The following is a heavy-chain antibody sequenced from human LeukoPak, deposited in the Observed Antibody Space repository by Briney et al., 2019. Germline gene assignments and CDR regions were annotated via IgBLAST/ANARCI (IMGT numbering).Heavy chain of an antibody. CDR3: ARDLEPFWSDAFDI. V-gene: IGHV1-18*01. CDR1: GYTFTSYG. D-gene: IGHD3-3*02. Sequence: ASVKVSCKASGYTFTSYGISWVRQAPGQGLEWMGWISAYNGNTNYAQKLQGRVTMTTGTSTSTAYMELRSLRSDDTAVYYCARDLEPFWSDAFDIWGQGTMVTVSS. J-gene: IGHJ3*02. CDR2: ISAYNGNT.